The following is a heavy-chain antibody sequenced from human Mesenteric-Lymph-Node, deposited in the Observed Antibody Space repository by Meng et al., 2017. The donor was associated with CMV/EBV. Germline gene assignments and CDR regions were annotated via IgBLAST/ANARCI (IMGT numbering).Heavy chain of an antibody. CDR1: GFTFSNYA. CDR3: AKEGFYDSGGFVPRVYY. D-gene: IGHD3-22*01. Sequence: GESLKISCAASGFTFSNYAMNWVRQAPGKGLEWVSGITGIGGSTYYADSVKGRFTISRDNSKNTLYLQMNSLRAEDTAIYYCAKEGFYDSGGFVPRVYYWGQGTLVTVSS. V-gene: IGHV3-23*01. J-gene: IGHJ4*02. CDR2: ITGIGGST.